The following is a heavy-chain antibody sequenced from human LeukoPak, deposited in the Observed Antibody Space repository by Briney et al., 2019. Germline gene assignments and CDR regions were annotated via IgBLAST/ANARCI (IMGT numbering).Heavy chain of an antibody. CDR1: GFTFSSYG. Sequence: GGSLSLSCAASGFTFSSYGMHWVRQAPGKGLEWVAFIRYDGSNKYYADSVKGRFTISRDNSKNTLYLQMNSLRAEDTAVYYCAKDRGITPNYYYYYYMDVWGKGTTVTVSS. J-gene: IGHJ6*03. CDR3: AKDRGITPNYYYYYYMDV. D-gene: IGHD3-10*01. CDR2: IRYDGSNK. V-gene: IGHV3-30*02.